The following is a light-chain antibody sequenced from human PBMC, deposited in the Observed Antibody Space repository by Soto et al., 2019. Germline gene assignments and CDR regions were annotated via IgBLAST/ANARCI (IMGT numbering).Light chain of an antibody. V-gene: IGKV3-20*01. J-gene: IGKJ5*01. CDR2: GAS. CDR3: QQYGTSPNT. Sequence: ENVLTQSPGTLSLSPGERATLSCRASQTVSSYLTWYQQRPGQAPRLLISGASRRATGIPDRFSGSGSGTDFTITISRLEHEDFALYYYQQYGTSPNTFGQGTRLEIK. CDR1: QTVSSY.